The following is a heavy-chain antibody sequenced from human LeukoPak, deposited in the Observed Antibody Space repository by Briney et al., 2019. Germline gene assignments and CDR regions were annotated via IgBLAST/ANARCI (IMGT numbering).Heavy chain of an antibody. D-gene: IGHD3-10*01. J-gene: IGHJ4*02. CDR2: IYYSGST. Sequence: SETLSLTCTVSGGSISSYYWSWIRQPPGKGLEWIGYIYYSGSTNYNPSLKSRVTISVDTSKNQFSLKLSSVTAADTAAYYCARLGEGFPDYWGQGTLVTVSS. CDR1: GGSISSYY. CDR3: ARLGEGFPDY. V-gene: IGHV4-59*08.